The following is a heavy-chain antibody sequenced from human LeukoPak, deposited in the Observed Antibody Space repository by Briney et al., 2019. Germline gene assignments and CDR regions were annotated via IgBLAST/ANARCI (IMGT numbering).Heavy chain of an antibody. CDR1: GFTFDDYA. CDR2: ISWNSGSI. CDR3: AKRDHPRPYYDFWSGHEDGIDY. Sequence: PGGSLRLSCAASGFTFDDYAMHWVRQAPGKGLEWVSGISWNSGSIDFADSVKGRFTISRDNAKNSLYLQMNSLRAEDTGLYYCAKRDHPRPYYDFWSGHEDGIDYWGQGTLVTVSS. D-gene: IGHD3-3*01. J-gene: IGHJ4*02. V-gene: IGHV3-9*01.